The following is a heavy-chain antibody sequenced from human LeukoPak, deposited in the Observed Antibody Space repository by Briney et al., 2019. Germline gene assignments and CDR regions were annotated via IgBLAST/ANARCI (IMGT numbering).Heavy chain of an antibody. V-gene: IGHV1-69*13. D-gene: IGHD3-10*01. CDR2: IIPIFGTA. J-gene: IGHJ5*02. CDR1: GGTFSSYA. Sequence: ASVKVSCKASGGTFSSYAISWVRQAPGQGLEWMGGIIPIFGTANYAQKFQGRVTITADESTSTAYMELSSLRSEDTAVYYCARVWMNGFGELLYPYNWFDPWGQGTLVTVSS. CDR3: ARVWMNGFGELLYPYNWFDP.